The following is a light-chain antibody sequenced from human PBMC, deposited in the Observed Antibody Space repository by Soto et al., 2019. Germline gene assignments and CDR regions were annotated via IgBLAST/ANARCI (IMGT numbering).Light chain of an antibody. CDR2: KAS. CDR1: QSISSW. V-gene: IGKV1-5*03. CDR3: QQYNSYSRT. Sequence: DIQMTKSHSTLSASVGDRVTITCRASQSISSWLAWYQQKPGKAPKLLIYKASSLESGVPSRFSGSGSGTEFTLTISSLQPDDFATYYCQQYNSYSRTFGQGGKVDIK. J-gene: IGKJ1*01.